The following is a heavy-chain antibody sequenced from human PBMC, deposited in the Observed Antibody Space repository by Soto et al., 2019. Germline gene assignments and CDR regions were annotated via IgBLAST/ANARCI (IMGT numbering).Heavy chain of an antibody. J-gene: IGHJ4*02. V-gene: IGHV3-7*03. CDR1: GFTFRSYW. CDR2: IKPDGSST. Sequence: SGFTFRSYWMTWVRQAPGKGLEFLATIKPDGSSTNYADSVKGRFTISRDNSKNILFLQMNSLRAEDTAVYYCAKLWYYFDSWGQGLLVTVSS. CDR3: AKLWYYFDS. D-gene: IGHD3-16*01.